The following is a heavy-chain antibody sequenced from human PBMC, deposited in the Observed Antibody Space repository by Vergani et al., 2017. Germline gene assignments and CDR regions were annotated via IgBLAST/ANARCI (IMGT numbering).Heavy chain of an antibody. CDR3: AKDRGEAEASDY. J-gene: IGHJ4*02. CDR1: GFTFSGSA. Sequence: EVQLVESGGGLVQPGGSLKLSCAASGFTFSGSAMHWVRQASGKGLEWVGRIRSKANSYATAYAASVKGRFTISRDDSKNTAYLQMNSLKTEDTAVYYCAKDRGEAEASDYWGQGTLVTVSS. V-gene: IGHV3-73*01. CDR2: IRSKANSYAT. D-gene: IGHD6-19*01.